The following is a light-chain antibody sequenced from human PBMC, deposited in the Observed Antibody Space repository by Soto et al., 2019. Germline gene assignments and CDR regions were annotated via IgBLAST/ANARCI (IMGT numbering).Light chain of an antibody. CDR3: QQSYRTPHT. Sequence: EIVLTQSPGTLSLSPGEGATLSCRASQSIYNNYLAWYQQKPGQAPRLLISGASSRATGIPDRFSGSGSGTDFTLTINSLQPEDFATYYCQQSYRTPHTFGQGTKLETK. J-gene: IGKJ2*01. V-gene: IGKV3-20*01. CDR2: GAS. CDR1: QSIYNNY.